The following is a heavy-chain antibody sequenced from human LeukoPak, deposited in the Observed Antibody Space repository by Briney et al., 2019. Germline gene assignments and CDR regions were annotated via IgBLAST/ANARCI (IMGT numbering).Heavy chain of an antibody. CDR2: INHSGSP. V-gene: IGHV4-39*07. D-gene: IGHD2-2*01. CDR3: ARGRIQLPMLYYYYYMDV. Sequence: SQTLSLTCTVSGGSISSGSYYWSWIRQPPGKGLEWIGEINHSGSPNYNPSLKSRVTISVDTSKNQFSLKLSSVTAADTAVYYCARGRIQLPMLYYYYYMDVWGKGTTVTVSS. J-gene: IGHJ6*03. CDR1: GGSISSGSYY.